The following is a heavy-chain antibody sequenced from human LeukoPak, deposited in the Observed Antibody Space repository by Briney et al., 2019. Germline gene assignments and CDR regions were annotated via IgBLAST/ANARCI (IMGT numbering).Heavy chain of an antibody. Sequence: GRCLSLSCASCGFTLSSCGMQGGRRARSRGVGGVGVISYNGSNENYSDSVKGRLNISRDNTKNTLYLEMNRLRDEDTAVYYCAKRYYYDTNSYRNYFYYWGQGTMVTVSS. V-gene: IGHV3-30*18. J-gene: IGHJ4*02. D-gene: IGHD3-22*01. CDR3: AKRYYYDTNSYRNYFYY. CDR2: ISYNGSNE. CDR1: GFTLSSCG.